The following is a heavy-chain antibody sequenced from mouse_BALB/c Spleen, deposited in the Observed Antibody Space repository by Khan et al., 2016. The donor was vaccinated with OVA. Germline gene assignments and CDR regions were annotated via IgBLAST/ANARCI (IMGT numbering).Heavy chain of an antibody. CDR2: IDPFSGGT. CDR3: ARRTLDY. V-gene: IGHV1S135*01. CDR1: GYSFTSYY. J-gene: IGHJ4*01. Sequence: EVQLQESGPELMKPGASVKISCKASGYSFTSYYMHWVKQSHGKSLEWIGYIDPFSGGTTYNQKFKGKATLTVDKSSSTAYMHLSSLTSDASAVYYCARRTLDYWGQGTSVTVSS.